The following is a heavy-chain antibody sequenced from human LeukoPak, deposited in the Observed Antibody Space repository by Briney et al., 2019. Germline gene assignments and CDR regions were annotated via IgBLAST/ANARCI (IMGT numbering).Heavy chain of an antibody. V-gene: IGHV3-23*01. CDR1: GFTFGKYG. CDR3: VKGGSSWFGMFDF. Sequence: PGGSLRLSCTASGFTFGKYGMGYVRQTPEKGLEWVSGISGSGGSTFFADSVKGRFSISRDNSKSTVSLQMKSLRVEDTATYYCVKGGSSWFGMFDFWGPGTLVAVSS. CDR2: ISGSGGST. D-gene: IGHD6-13*01. J-gene: IGHJ4*01.